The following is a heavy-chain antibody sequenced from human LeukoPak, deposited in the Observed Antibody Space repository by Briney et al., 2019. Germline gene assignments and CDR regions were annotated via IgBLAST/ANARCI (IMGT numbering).Heavy chain of an antibody. V-gene: IGHV4-38-2*02. CDR2: MYHSGST. CDR3: ARSGLTGDRCFDY. J-gene: IGHJ4*02. CDR1: GYSFSSGYY. D-gene: IGHD7-27*01. Sequence: SETLSLTCNVSGYSFSSGYYWGWIRQPPGKGLEWIGSMYHSGSTNYNPSLKSRVTISVDTSKNQFSLKLSSVTAADTAVYYCARSGLTGDRCFDYWGQGTLVTVSS.